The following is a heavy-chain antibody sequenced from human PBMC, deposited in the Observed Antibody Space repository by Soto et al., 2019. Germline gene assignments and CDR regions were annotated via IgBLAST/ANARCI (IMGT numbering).Heavy chain of an antibody. CDR3: ARTQYTGYSSSWYGLFDY. CDR2: ISAYNGNT. Sequence: QVQLVQSGAEVKKPGASVKVSCKASGYTFTSYGVSWVRQAPGQGLEWMGWISAYNGNTNYAQWLQGRVTMTTDTSTSTAYMDLRSLRSDDTAVYYCARTQYTGYSSSWYGLFDYWGQGTLVTVSS. CDR1: GYTFTSYG. V-gene: IGHV1-18*01. D-gene: IGHD6-13*01. J-gene: IGHJ4*02.